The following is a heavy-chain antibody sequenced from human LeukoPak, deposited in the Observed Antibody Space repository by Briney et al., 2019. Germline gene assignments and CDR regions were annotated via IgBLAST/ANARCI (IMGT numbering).Heavy chain of an antibody. CDR3: AREEATVLTPGLAFDI. CDR2: TNPNSGGT. Sequence: ASVKVSCKASVYTFSVYYIHWVRQAPGQGLEWVGWTNPNSGGTNYTQNFQGRVTMTRDTSISTAYMELSSLRSDDTAVYYCAREEATVLTPGLAFDIWGQGTMVTVSS. D-gene: IGHD4-23*01. V-gene: IGHV1-2*02. CDR1: VYTFSVYY. J-gene: IGHJ3*02.